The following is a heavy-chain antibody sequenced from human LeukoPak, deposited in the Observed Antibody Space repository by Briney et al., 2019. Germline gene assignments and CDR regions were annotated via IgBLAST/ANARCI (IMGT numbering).Heavy chain of an antibody. V-gene: IGHV4-59*01. J-gene: IGHJ4*02. Sequence: PSETLSLTCTASGGSISSYYWSWLRQPPGKGLEWIGYVYYSGSTNYNPSPKSRFTISVDTSKNQFSLKLSSVTAADTAVYYCARLSYSYGPDYWGQGTLVTVSS. CDR3: ARLSYSYGPDY. CDR2: VYYSGST. CDR1: GGSISSYY. D-gene: IGHD5-18*01.